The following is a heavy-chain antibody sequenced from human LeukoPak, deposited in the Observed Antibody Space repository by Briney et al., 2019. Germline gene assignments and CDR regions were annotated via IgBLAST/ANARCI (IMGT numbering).Heavy chain of an antibody. J-gene: IGHJ6*03. V-gene: IGHV3-23*01. CDR1: GITFSSHA. CDR3: AKGGAATMRDGYNYYYYFMEV. CDR2: ISGSGGHT. D-gene: IGHD5-24*01. Sequence: GGSLRLSCAASGITFSSHAMSWVRPAPGKGLEWVSLISGSGGHTYYGDSVQGRFTISRDNSTNRLYLKMNSLRPEDTAVYHCAKGGAATMRDGYNYYYYFMEVWGGGSTVTVSS.